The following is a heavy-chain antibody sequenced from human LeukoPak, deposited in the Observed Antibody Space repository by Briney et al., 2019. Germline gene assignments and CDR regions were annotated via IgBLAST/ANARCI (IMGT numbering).Heavy chain of an antibody. D-gene: IGHD6-13*01. J-gene: IGHJ5*02. CDR3: VAAVAEGWFDP. V-gene: IGHV3-33*01. Sequence: GGSLRLSREASGLTLRSYGMHWVRQAPGKGLEWVAVIWHDGIKKYYLDSVKGRFTISRDTSKNMLYLQMNSLGAEDTAVYYCVAAVAEGWFDPWGQGILVTVSS. CDR1: GLTLRSYG. CDR2: IWHDGIKK.